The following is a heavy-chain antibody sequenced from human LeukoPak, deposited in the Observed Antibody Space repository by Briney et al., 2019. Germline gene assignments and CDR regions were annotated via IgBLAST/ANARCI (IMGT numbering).Heavy chain of an antibody. CDR1: GYTFTSYD. CDR2: MNPNSGNT. Sequence: ASVKVSCKASGYTFTSYDINWVRQATGQGLEWMGWMNPNSGNTGYAQKFQGRVTITRNTSISTAYMELGSLRSEDTAVYYCARPSNPTYYDFWSGLWAFDTWGQGTMVTVSS. D-gene: IGHD3-3*01. J-gene: IGHJ3*02. V-gene: IGHV1-8*03. CDR3: ARPSNPTYYDFWSGLWAFDT.